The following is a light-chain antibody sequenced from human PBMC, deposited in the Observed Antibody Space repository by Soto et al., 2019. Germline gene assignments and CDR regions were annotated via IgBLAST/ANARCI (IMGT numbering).Light chain of an antibody. Sequence: EIVMTQSPGTLSVSPGEGATLSCRASQSASSNLAWYQQKPGQAPRLLIYGASVRATGVPDRFSGSGSGADFTLTISRLEPEDFAVYYCQQYTSSLNTFGQGTRLEIK. CDR3: QQYTSSLNT. CDR2: GAS. V-gene: IGKV3-20*01. J-gene: IGKJ5*01. CDR1: QSASSN.